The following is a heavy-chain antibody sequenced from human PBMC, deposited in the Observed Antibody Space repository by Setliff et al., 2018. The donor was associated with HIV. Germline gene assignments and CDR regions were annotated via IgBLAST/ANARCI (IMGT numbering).Heavy chain of an antibody. V-gene: IGHV1-18*01. Sequence: ASVKVSCKASGYTFSSHGITWVRQVPGQGLEWTGWISDYTGNTNYAQKFQARVTMTIDPSTTTAYMELRSLRADDTALYYCARYASYTSDWREAFDIWGQGTMVTVSS. CDR3: ARYASYTSDWREAFDI. CDR2: ISDYTGNT. D-gene: IGHD6-19*01. CDR1: GYTFSSHG. J-gene: IGHJ3*02.